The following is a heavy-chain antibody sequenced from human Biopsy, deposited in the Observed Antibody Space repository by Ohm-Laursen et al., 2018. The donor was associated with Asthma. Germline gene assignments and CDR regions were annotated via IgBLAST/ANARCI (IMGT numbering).Heavy chain of an antibody. J-gene: IGHJ4*02. CDR2: IYWDDDK. D-gene: IGHD1-26*01. CDR1: GFSLSTSGGG. Sequence: TQTLTLIGTFSGFSLSTSGGGVGWIRQPPGKALEWLGNIYWDDDKRYSPSLQSRLTITRDTPKDQVVLTMTNMGPVDTGTYYCVHTLVGLKAFDFWGQGTLVTVSS. V-gene: IGHV2-5*02. CDR3: VHTLVGLKAFDF.